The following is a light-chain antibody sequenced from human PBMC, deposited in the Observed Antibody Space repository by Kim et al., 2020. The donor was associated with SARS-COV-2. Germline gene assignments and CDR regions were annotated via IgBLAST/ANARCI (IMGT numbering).Light chain of an antibody. J-gene: IGLJ2*01. V-gene: IGLV3-1*01. CDR2: QDS. Sequence: SVSPGQTSSITCAGDKLGDEYGCWYQQKPGQAPVLVIYQDSKRPSGIPERFSGSNSGNTATLTIGGTQAMDEADYYCQAWDSSTVVFGGGTQLTVL. CDR1: KLGDEY. CDR3: QAWDSSTVV.